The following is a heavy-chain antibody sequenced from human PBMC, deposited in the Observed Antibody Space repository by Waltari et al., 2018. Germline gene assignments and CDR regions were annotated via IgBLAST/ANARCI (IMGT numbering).Heavy chain of an antibody. CDR1: GYTFHTCN. CDR3: AIDAYYYGAIHALDF. J-gene: IGHJ3*01. V-gene: IGHV7-4-1*02. Sequence: QVPLVQSGSELTSLGASVRISCKASGYTFHTCNIHWLQQVIGHGLEWMGWIYPTTGNPTYAQGFTVRFVCSLDTSVSTAGLGISSLRPYDTAVYYCAIDAYYYGAIHALDFWGQGTMVSASS. CDR2: IYPTTGNP. D-gene: IGHD3-10*01.